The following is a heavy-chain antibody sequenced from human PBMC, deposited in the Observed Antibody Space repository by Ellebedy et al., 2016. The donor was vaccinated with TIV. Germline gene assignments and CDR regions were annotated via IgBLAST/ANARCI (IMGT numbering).Heavy chain of an antibody. CDR1: RVTFSSYS. Sequence: PGGSLRLSCAASRVTFSSYSMNWVRQAPGKGLEWVSSITSGKNYIYYADSVKGRFTISRDNAKNSLYLQMNSLRAEDTAVYYCVRDIFTAPGNVMDVWGQGTTVTVAS. CDR2: ITSGKNYI. V-gene: IGHV3-21*04. J-gene: IGHJ6*02. D-gene: IGHD1-14*01. CDR3: VRDIFTAPGNVMDV.